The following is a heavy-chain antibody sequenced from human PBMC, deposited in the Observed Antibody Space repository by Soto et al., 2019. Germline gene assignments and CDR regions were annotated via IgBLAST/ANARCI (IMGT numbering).Heavy chain of an antibody. Sequence: PSETLSLTCTVSAGSISSSSYYWGWIRQPPGKGLEWIGSIYYSGSTYYNPSLKSRVTTSVDTSKNHFSLKLSSVTAADTAVYSCARAYYSDSSSYYYNWFDPWRQGTLVSICS. D-gene: IGHD3-22*01. J-gene: IGHJ5*02. CDR2: IYYSGST. V-gene: IGHV4-39*01. CDR1: AGSISSSSYY. CDR3: ARAYYSDSSSYYYNWFDP.